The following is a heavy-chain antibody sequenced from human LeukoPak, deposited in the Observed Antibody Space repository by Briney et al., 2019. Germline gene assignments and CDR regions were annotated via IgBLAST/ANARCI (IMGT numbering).Heavy chain of an antibody. CDR1: GFTFSSYG. CDR3: AKDRATIAAAGTGFDY. CDR2: IRYDGSNK. V-gene: IGHV3-30*02. D-gene: IGHD6-13*01. Sequence: TGGFLRLSCAASGFTFSSYGMHWVRQAPGKGLEWVAFIRYDGSNKYYADSVKGRFTISRDNSKNTLYLQMNSLRAEDTAVYYCAKDRATIAAAGTGFDYWGQGTLVTVSS. J-gene: IGHJ4*02.